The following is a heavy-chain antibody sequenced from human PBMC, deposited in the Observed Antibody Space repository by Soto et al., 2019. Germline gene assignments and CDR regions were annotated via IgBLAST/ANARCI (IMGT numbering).Heavy chain of an antibody. V-gene: IGHV3-30-3*01. CDR3: ARGPLYGSEIGDLPIDY. J-gene: IGHJ4*02. CDR2: ISYDGSKS. D-gene: IGHD3-10*01. Sequence: QVQLVESGGGVVQPGRSLRLSCAGSGFTFINHPMHWVRQAPGKGLEWVAVISYDGSKSHYADSVKGRFILSRDHSKNTLSLQMNSLRAEDSAVYYCARGPLYGSEIGDLPIDYWGQGTLVTVSS. CDR1: GFTFINHP.